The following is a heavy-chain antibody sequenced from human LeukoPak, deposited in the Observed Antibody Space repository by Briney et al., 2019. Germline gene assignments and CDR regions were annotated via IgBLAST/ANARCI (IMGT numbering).Heavy chain of an antibody. CDR2: ISYSGST. J-gene: IGHJ4*02. CDR1: GGSISSYY. D-gene: IGHD7-27*01. Sequence: SETLSLTCTVSGGSISSYYWSWIRQPPGKGLEWIGYISYSGSTSCNPSLQSRVTISVDTSKNQFSLKLSSVTAADTAVYYCARDSTSTGDFDYWGQGTLVTVSS. CDR3: ARDSTSTGDFDY. V-gene: IGHV4-59*06.